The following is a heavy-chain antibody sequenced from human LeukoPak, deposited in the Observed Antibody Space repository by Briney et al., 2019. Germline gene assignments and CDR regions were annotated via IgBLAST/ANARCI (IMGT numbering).Heavy chain of an antibody. CDR3: AKADDYYDTSGYFSFDS. CDR2: ISGSGGST. V-gene: IGHV3-23*01. J-gene: IGHJ4*02. D-gene: IGHD3-22*01. CDR1: GFTFSSYA. Sequence: GGSLRLSCAASGFTFSSYAMSWVRQAPGKGLEWVSAISGSGGSTYYADSVKGRFTISRDNSKNTLYLQMNSLRAEDTAVYYCAKADDYYDTSGYFSFDSWGQGTLVTVSS.